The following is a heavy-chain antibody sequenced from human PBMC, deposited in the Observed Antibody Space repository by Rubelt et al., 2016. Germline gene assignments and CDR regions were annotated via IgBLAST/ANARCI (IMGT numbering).Heavy chain of an antibody. V-gene: IGHV4-59*12. CDR1: GGSISSYY. CDR2: IYYSGST. Sequence: QVQLQESGPGLVKPSETLSLTCTVSGGSISSYYWSWIRQPPGKGLEWIGSIYYSGSTYYNPSLKSRVTISVDTSKNQFSLKLSAVTAADTAVYYCARAGTRWVHVDYWGQGTLVTVSS. CDR3: ARAGTRWVHVDY. J-gene: IGHJ4*02. D-gene: IGHD4-23*01.